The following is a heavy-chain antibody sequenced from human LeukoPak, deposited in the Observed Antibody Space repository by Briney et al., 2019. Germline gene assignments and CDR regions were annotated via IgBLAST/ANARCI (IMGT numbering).Heavy chain of an antibody. V-gene: IGHV3-9*01. CDR3: AKGGGSLIGAFDI. D-gene: IGHD2-15*01. CDR2: ISWNSGSI. J-gene: IGHJ3*02. CDR1: GFTFDDYA. Sequence: GGSLRLSCAASGFTFDDYAMDWVRQAPGKGLEWVSGISWNSGSIGYADSVKGRFTISRDNAKNSLYLQMNSLRAEDTALYYCAKGGGSLIGAFDIWGQGTMVTVSS.